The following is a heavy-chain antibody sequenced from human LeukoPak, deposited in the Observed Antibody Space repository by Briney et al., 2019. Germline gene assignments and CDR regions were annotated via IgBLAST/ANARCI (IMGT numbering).Heavy chain of an antibody. CDR3: ARRVGGYSLYDWFDP. D-gene: IGHD5-18*01. J-gene: IGHJ5*02. V-gene: IGHV4-39*01. CDR1: GGSISSSSYY. Sequence: ASETLSLTCTVSGGSISSSSYYWGWIRQPPGKGLEWIGSIYYSGSTYYNPSLKSRVTISVDTSKNQFSLKLSSVTAADTAVYYCARRVGGYSLYDWFDPWGQGTLVTVSS. CDR2: IYYSGST.